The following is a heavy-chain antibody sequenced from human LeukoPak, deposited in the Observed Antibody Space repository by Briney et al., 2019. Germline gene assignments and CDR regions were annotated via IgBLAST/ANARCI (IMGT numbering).Heavy chain of an antibody. CDR3: AREGVGAMGRPNFDY. CDR1: GFTVSSNE. J-gene: IGHJ4*02. V-gene: IGHV3-21*01. Sequence: GGSLRLSCAASGFTVSSNEMSWVRQAPGKGLEWVSSISSSSSYIYYADSVKGRFTISRDNAKNSLYLQMNSLRAEDTAVYYCAREGVGAMGRPNFDYWGQGTLVTVSS. D-gene: IGHD1-26*01. CDR2: ISSSSSYI.